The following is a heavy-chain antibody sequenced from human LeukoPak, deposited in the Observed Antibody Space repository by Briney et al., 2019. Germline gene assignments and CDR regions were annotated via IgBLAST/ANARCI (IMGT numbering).Heavy chain of an antibody. Sequence: PGGSLRLSCAGSGFTFSSYAMTWVRQAPGKGLEWVSGISGSGDATWYADSVKGRFTISRDNSKNTVSLQMNSLRPEDTAVYYCAKCSGSSCYAAGAFEYWGQGTLVTVSS. CDR1: GFTFSSYA. CDR2: ISGSGDAT. V-gene: IGHV3-23*01. D-gene: IGHD2-15*01. CDR3: AKCSGSSCYAAGAFEY. J-gene: IGHJ4*02.